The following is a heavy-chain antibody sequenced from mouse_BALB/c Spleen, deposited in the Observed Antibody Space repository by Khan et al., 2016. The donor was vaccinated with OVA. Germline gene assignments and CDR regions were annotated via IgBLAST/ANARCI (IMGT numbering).Heavy chain of an antibody. J-gene: IGHJ4*01. CDR1: GYSITRDYA. D-gene: IGHD3-3*01. Sequence: EVQLQESGPGLVKPSQSLSLTCTVTGYSITRDYAWNWIRQFPGNQLECMAYISNSGSTSSNPSLKSRISITRDTSKNQFFLQLNSVTTEDTATYYWTSYQGRCYAMDYWGQGTTDTVSS. CDR2: ISNSGST. CDR3: TSYQGRCYAMDY. V-gene: IGHV3-2*02.